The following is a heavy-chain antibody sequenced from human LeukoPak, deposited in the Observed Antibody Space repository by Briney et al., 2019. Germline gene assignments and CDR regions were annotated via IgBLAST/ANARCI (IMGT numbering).Heavy chain of an antibody. D-gene: IGHD1-14*01. J-gene: IGHJ3*02. CDR1: GFTFSSYW. V-gene: IGHV3-74*01. CDR2: INSDGSST. Sequence: PGGSLRLSCAASGFTFSSYWMHWVRQAPGKGLVWVSRINSDGSSTSYADSVKGRFTISRDNSKNTLYLQMNSLRAEDTAVYYCAKDNRLNDAFDIWGQGTMVTVSS. CDR3: AKDNRLNDAFDI.